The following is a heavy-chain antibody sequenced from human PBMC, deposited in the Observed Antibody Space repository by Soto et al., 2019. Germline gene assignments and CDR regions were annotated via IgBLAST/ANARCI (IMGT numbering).Heavy chain of an antibody. V-gene: IGHV3-30*04. CDR1: GFTFSTFS. J-gene: IGHJ4*02. Sequence: QVQLLESGGGVVQPGRSLRLSCAASGFTFSTFSMHWVRQAPGKALEWVALISFDGGSRYYPDSVEGRFTISRDNSQNTLYLEMNSLRVEDTAVYYCARTHSRAWNTFDNWGPGTLVTVSS. CDR2: ISFDGGSR. D-gene: IGHD6-19*01. CDR3: ARTHSRAWNTFDN.